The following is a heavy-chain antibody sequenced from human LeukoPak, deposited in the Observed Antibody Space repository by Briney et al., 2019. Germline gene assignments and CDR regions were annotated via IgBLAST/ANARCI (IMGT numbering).Heavy chain of an antibody. D-gene: IGHD1-26*01. CDR3: ATDQVGATNDYFDY. CDR1: GYTLTELS. Sequence: GASVKVSCKVSGYTLTELSMHWVRQAPGKGLEWMGGFDPVDGETIYAQKFQGRVTMTEDTSTDTAYMELSSLRSEDTAVYYCATDQVGATNDYFDYWGQGTLVTVSS. V-gene: IGHV1-24*01. J-gene: IGHJ4*02. CDR2: FDPVDGET.